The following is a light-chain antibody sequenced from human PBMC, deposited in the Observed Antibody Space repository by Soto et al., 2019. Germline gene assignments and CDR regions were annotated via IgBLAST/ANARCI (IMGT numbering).Light chain of an antibody. Sequence: EIVMTQSPATLSVSPGERNTLSCRASQSVSSNLAWYQQKPGQAPRLLIYGASTRATGIPARFSGSGSGTEFTLTSSSMQSEDFEGCYCQQSNNWPWTVGQGTKVELK. J-gene: IGKJ1*01. CDR1: QSVSSN. CDR2: GAS. CDR3: QQSNNWPWT. V-gene: IGKV3-15*01.